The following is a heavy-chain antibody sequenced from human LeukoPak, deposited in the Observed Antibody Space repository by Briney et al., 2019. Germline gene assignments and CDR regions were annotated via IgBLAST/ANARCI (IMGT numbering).Heavy chain of an antibody. Sequence: GGSLRLSCAASGFTFSSYPMHWVRQAPGKGLKWVAVISSDGTNQYYADSVKGRFTISRDNSKNTLYLQMNSLRAEDTAVYYCARDPTFLLRADCWGQGTLATVSS. CDR1: GFTFSSYP. J-gene: IGHJ4*02. CDR2: ISSDGTNQ. CDR3: ARDPTFLLRADC. D-gene: IGHD2-15*01. V-gene: IGHV3-30*01.